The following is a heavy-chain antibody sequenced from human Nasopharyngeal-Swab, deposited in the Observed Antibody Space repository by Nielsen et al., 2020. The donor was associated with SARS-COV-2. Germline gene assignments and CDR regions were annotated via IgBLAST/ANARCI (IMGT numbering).Heavy chain of an antibody. CDR3: ARGALDYYGSGSYYLDY. CDR1: GYTFTSYG. J-gene: IGHJ4*02. Sequence: ASVKVSCKASGYTFTSYGISWVRQAPGQGLEWMGWISAYNGNTNYAQKLQGRVTMTTDTSTSTAYMELRSLRSDDTAVYYCARGALDYYGSGSYYLDYWGQGTLVTVSS. CDR2: ISAYNGNT. D-gene: IGHD3-10*01. V-gene: IGHV1-18*01.